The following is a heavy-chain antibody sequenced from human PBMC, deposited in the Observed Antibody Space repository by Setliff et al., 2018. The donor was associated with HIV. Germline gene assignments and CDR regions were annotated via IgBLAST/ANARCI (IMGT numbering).Heavy chain of an antibody. J-gene: IGHJ6*03. CDR2: ISAYNGNT. Sequence: ASVKVSCKASGYTFTSYGISWVRQAPGQGLEWMGWISAYNGNTNYAQKLQGRVTMTTDTSTSTAYMEVRSLRSDDTAIYYCARDLAYCSGGSCYRPFIYYFYYMDVWGKGATVTVSS. V-gene: IGHV1-18*01. CDR3: ARDLAYCSGGSCYRPFIYYFYYMDV. CDR1: GYTFTSYG. D-gene: IGHD2-15*01.